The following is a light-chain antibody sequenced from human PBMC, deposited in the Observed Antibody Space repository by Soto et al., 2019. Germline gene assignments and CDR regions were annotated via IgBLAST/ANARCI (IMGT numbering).Light chain of an antibody. V-gene: IGKV1-5*01. J-gene: IGKJ1*01. Sequence: IKMTQSPSILSSSVGDRVSITCRASESISRWLAWYQQKPGKAPKLLIYDASNLESGVTSRFSGSGSGTEFTLTISGLQPDDFATYYCQQYNSSPSFGQGTKVDIK. CDR3: QQYNSSPS. CDR2: DAS. CDR1: ESISRW.